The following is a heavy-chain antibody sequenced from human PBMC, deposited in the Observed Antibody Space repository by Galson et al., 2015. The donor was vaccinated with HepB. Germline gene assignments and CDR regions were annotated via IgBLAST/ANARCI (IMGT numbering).Heavy chain of an antibody. CDR3: ARAGRTQYDFWTGSNGFDP. J-gene: IGHJ5*02. Sequence: SVKVSCKASGYTVISHYIHWVRQAPGQGLEWMGIINPSGGITTYAQKFQGRVTMTRDTSTNTVYMELTSLRSDDTAVYYCARAGRTQYDFWTGSNGFDPWGQGTLVTVCS. CDR2: INPSGGIT. V-gene: IGHV1-46*03. CDR1: GYTVISHY. D-gene: IGHD3-3*01.